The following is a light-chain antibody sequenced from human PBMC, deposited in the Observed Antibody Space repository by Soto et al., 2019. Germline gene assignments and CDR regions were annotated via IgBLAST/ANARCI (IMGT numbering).Light chain of an antibody. V-gene: IGKV1-5*03. CDR2: KAS. J-gene: IGKJ1*01. CDR1: QSISSW. Sequence: DIQMTQSPSTLSASVGDRVTITCRASQSISSWLAWYPQKPGKAPRLLIYKASSLESGVPSKFSGSGSGTEIKLTLSNLQTYDFATLYRQQYNSYWTFGQGTKVEIK. CDR3: QQYNSYWT.